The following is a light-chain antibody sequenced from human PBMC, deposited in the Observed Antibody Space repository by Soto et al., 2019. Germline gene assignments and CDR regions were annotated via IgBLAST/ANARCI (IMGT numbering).Light chain of an antibody. J-gene: IGKJ3*01. CDR3: QQYYNTPLT. V-gene: IGKV4-1*01. CDR2: WAS. CDR1: QNVLYSSNNKNF. Sequence: DIVMTQSPDSLAVSLGERATINCKSSQNVLYSSNNKNFIAWYQQKPGQPPKLLIYWASMRESGVPDRFSGSGSGTDFTLTISSLQAEDVAVYYCQQYYNTPLTFGPGTKVDIK.